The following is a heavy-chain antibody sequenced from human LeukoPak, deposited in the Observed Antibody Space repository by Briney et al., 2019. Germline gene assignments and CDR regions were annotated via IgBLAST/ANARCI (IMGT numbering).Heavy chain of an antibody. D-gene: IGHD3-10*01. J-gene: IGHJ6*02. CDR1: GYTFTSYD. V-gene: IGHV1-8*01. CDR2: MNPNSGNT. Sequence: ASVKVSCKASGYTFTSYDINWVRQATGQGLEWMGWMNPNSGNTGYAQKFQGRVTMTRNTSISTAYMELSSLRPEDTAVYYCARAMWRSRIRMRPPHGSGSPTFYGMDVWGQGTTVTVSS. CDR3: ARAMWRSRIRMRPPHGSGSPTFYGMDV.